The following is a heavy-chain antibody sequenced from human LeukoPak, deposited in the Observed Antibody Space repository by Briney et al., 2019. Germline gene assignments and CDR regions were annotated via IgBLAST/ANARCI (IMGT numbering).Heavy chain of an antibody. J-gene: IGHJ4*02. CDR2: IYYSGST. Sequence: SETLSFTCTVSGGSISSSSYYWGWIRQPPGKGLEWIGSIYYSGSTYYNPSLKSRVTISVDTSKNQFSLKLSSVTAADTAVYYCARPHSSGWNYWGQGTLVTVSS. V-gene: IGHV4-39*01. CDR1: GGSISSSSYY. D-gene: IGHD6-19*01. CDR3: ARPHSSGWNY.